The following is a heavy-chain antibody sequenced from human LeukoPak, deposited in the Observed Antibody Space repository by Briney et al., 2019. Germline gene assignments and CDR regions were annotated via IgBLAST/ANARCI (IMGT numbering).Heavy chain of an antibody. CDR2: ISGSDTST. J-gene: IGHJ4*02. CDR1: GFTFSNYS. D-gene: IGHD3-22*01. V-gene: IGHV3-23*01. Sequence: GGSLRLSCAASGFTFSNYSMTWVRQAPGKGLEWVSSISGSDTSTYYADSVKGRFTISRDNSKNTLYLQMNSLRAEDTAVYYCASVRYHDSSGYYPHPGLIDYWGQGTLVTVSS. CDR3: ASVRYHDSSGYYPHPGLIDY.